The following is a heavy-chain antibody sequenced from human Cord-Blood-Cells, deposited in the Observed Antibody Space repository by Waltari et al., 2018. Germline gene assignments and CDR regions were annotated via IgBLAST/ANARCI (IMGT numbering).Heavy chain of an antibody. CDR1: VFTFSSYS. D-gene: IGHD2-15*01. CDR3: ARVPGWSYYFDY. CDR2: ISSSSSYI. V-gene: IGHV3-21*01. J-gene: IGHJ4*02. Sequence: EVQLVESGGGLVKPGGSLRLSCAASVFTFSSYSMNWVGQAPGKGLEGVSSISSSSSYIYYADSVKGQFTISRDNAKNSLYLQMNSLRAEDTAVYYCARVPGWSYYFDYWCQGTLVTVSS.